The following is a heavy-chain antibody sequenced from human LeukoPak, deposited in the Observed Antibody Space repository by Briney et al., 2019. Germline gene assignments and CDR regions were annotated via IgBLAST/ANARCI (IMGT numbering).Heavy chain of an antibody. D-gene: IGHD6-13*01. CDR2: INPNSGGT. J-gene: IGHJ5*02. Sequence: ASVKVSCKASGYTFTGFYMHWVRQAPGQGLEWMGWINPNSGGTNYAHKFQGRVTMTRDTSINTAYMELSSLRSDDTAVFYCARAHLIAAPGYNWFDPWGQGTLVTVSS. CDR3: ARAHLIAAPGYNWFDP. V-gene: IGHV1-2*02. CDR1: GYTFTGFY.